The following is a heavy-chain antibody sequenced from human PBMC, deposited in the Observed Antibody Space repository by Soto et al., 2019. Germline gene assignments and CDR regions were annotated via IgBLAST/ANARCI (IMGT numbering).Heavy chain of an antibody. D-gene: IGHD7-27*01. CDR3: AKVPRSGEDPYYGLDV. V-gene: IGHV3-23*01. CDR1: GFTFSTHA. Sequence: EVQLLESGGGLVQPGGFLRLSCAASGFTFSTHAISWVRQAPGNGLEWVSTISGSGDNTFYADSVKGRVTISRDNSKNTLYLQINSLRAEDTAVFFCAKVPRSGEDPYYGLDVWGQGTTVTVSS. J-gene: IGHJ6*02. CDR2: ISGSGDNT.